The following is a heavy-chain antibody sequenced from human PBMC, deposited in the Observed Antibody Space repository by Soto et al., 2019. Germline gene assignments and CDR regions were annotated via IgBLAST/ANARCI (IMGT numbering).Heavy chain of an antibody. CDR3: ARQPRGPGYGERGLYFDY. CDR2: VYYSGST. Sequence: SWTLSLTCTVSVGSTNRRSDYWCWIRHPPGKGLEWIGSVYYSGSTYDNPSLQSRVTISVATSRNQFSLKLISVTAADTAVYFCARQPRGPGYGERGLYFDYWGQGTLVTVSS. D-gene: IGHD3-16*01. J-gene: IGHJ4*02. CDR1: VGSTNRRSDY. V-gene: IGHV4-39*01.